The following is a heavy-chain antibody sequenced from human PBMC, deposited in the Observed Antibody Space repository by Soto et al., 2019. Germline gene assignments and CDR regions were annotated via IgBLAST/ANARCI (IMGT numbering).Heavy chain of an antibody. D-gene: IGHD2-8*01. V-gene: IGHV3-30*03. CDR2: ISYDGSNE. CDR3: AIGGYGKTGVCPHDFFDF. Sequence: QVQLVESGGGVVQPGRSLRLSCAASGFTFMSYGMHWVRQAPGKGLEWVAFISYDGSNEYYADSVKGRFTISRDNSRNTLFLQMNSLSAEDTAVYYCAIGGYGKTGVCPHDFFDFWGQGTTVTVSS. J-gene: IGHJ3*01. CDR1: GFTFMSYG.